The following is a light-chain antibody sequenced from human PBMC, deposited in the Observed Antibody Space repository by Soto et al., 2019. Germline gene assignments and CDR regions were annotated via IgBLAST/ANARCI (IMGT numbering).Light chain of an antibody. V-gene: IGKV4-1*01. CDR2: WAS. CDR1: QSVLFSSNNRNY. J-gene: IGKJ2*01. Sequence: DIVMTQSPDSLAVSLGERAAFTCKSSQSVLFSSNNRNYLAWYQQRPGQPPKLLIYWASTRESGVPDRFSGSGSGSEFTFTISSLQAEDVAVYYCQQYYTIPYTFGQGTKLEI. CDR3: QQYYTIPYT.